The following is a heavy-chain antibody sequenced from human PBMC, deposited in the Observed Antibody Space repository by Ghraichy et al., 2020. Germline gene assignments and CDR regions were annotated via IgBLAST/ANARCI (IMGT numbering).Heavy chain of an antibody. V-gene: IGHV4-34*08. CDR2: VTDRGIS. CDR3: AWMYSNGRNPGYYYYFYGMDV. CDR1: GATFSGYY. D-gene: IGHD6-19*01. Sequence: SETLSLTCAVNGATFSGYYWSWIRQSPEKGLEWIGEVTDRGISNYNPSLKSRVTISVDTSKRQISLMLTSVTAADTAVYYCAWMYSNGRNPGYYYYFYGMDVWGQGTKVTVSS. J-gene: IGHJ6*02.